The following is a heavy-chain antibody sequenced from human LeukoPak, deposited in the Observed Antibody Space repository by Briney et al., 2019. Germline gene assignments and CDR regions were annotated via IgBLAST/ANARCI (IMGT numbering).Heavy chain of an antibody. V-gene: IGHV1-2*02. Sequence: ASVKVSCKASGYTFTGYYMHWVRQAPGQGLEWMGWINPNSGGTNYAQKIQGRVAMTRDTSISTVYMELSRLTSDDTAVYYCARQPNSGATEFDYWGQGTLVTVSS. CDR2: INPNSGGT. D-gene: IGHD2-15*01. CDR1: GYTFTGYY. CDR3: ARQPNSGATEFDY. J-gene: IGHJ4*02.